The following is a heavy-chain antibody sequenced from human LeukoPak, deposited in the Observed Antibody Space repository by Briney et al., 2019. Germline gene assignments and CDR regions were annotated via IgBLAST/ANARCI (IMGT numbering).Heavy chain of an antibody. D-gene: IGHD3-16*01. CDR1: GFTFSSYD. J-gene: IGHJ4*02. CDR2: IGTAGDT. CDR3: AKDQGGLDY. V-gene: IGHV3-13*01. Sequence: GGSLRLSCAASGFTFSSYDMHWVRQATGKGLEWVSAIGTAGDTYYADSVKGRFTISRDNSKNTLYLQMNSLRAEDTAVYYCAKDQGGLDYWGQGTLVTVSS.